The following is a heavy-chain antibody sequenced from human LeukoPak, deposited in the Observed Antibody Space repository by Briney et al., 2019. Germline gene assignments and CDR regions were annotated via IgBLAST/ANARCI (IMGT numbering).Heavy chain of an antibody. CDR1: GFTFSNYG. J-gene: IGHJ4*02. CDR3: AKGPPWTQLWFFDS. CDR2: ISYDGTYK. D-gene: IGHD5-18*01. Sequence: GGSLRLSCAASGFTFSNYGIHWVRQAPGKGLEWVAIISYDGTYKYYADSVKGRFTISRDNSKNTLYLQMNSLRAEDTAVYHCAKGPPWTQLWFFDSWGQGTLVTVSS. V-gene: IGHV3-30*18.